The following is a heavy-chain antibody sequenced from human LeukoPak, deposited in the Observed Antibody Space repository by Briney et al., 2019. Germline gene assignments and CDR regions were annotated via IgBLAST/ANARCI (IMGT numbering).Heavy chain of an antibody. D-gene: IGHD1-26*01. Sequence: ASVKVSCKASGYTFTGYYMHWVRQAPGQGLEWMGWINPNSGGTNYPQKFKGRVTMTRDTSINTAYMELSRLISDDTAVYYCAREWVSEGELLLFDYWGQGTLVTVSS. J-gene: IGHJ4*02. CDR1: GYTFTGYY. CDR3: AREWVSEGELLLFDY. V-gene: IGHV1-2*02. CDR2: INPNSGGT.